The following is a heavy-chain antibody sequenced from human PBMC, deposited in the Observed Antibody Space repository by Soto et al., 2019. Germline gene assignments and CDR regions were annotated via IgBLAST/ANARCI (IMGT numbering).Heavy chain of an antibody. CDR1: GGTFSSYT. CDR2: IIPILGIA. Sequence: SVKVSCKASGGTFSSYTISWVRQAPGQGLEWMGRIIPILGIANYAQKFQGRVTITADKSTSTAYMELSSLRSEDTAVYYCARFYSRYSGYSRAAEYSQHWGQGTLVTVSS. D-gene: IGHD5-12*01. V-gene: IGHV1-69*02. CDR3: ARFYSRYSGYSRAAEYSQH. J-gene: IGHJ1*01.